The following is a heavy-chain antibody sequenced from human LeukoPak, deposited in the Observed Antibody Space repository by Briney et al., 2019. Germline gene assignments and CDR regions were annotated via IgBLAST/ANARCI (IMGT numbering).Heavy chain of an antibody. CDR3: ARDGAYRTGWYYCEN. V-gene: IGHV3-33*01. CDR1: GFTFSDYG. CDR2: IWYDGSNK. D-gene: IGHD6-13*01. Sequence: QSGGSLRLSCAASGFTFSDYGMHWVRQAPGKGLEWVAIIWYDGSNKYYADSVKGRFTISRDNSKNTLYLQMNSLRAGDTAIYCCARDGAYRTGWYYCENWGQGTLVTVSS. J-gene: IGHJ4*02.